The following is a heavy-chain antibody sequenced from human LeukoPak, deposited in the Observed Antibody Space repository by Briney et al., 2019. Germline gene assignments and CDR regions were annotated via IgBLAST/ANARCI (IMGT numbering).Heavy chain of an antibody. V-gene: IGHV3-66*02. Sequence: GGSLRLSYAASGFTVSNNYMSWVRQAPGKGLEWVSVIYSGDNTYYVESVEGRFTISRDNSKNTLFLQMNRLRAEDTAVYYCAGRRVLDASFDYWGQGTLVTVSS. CDR1: GFTVSNNY. CDR3: AGRRVLDASFDY. CDR2: IYSGDNT. J-gene: IGHJ4*02. D-gene: IGHD3-16*01.